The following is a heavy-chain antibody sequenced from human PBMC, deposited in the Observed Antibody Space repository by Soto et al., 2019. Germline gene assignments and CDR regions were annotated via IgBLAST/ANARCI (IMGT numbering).Heavy chain of an antibody. CDR3: QYSGYDSDPTSYYYYMDV. CDR1: GGTFSSYT. J-gene: IGHJ6*03. Sequence: QVQLVQSGAEVKKPGSSVKVSCKASGGTFSSYTISWVRQAPGQGLEWMGRIIPILGIANYAQKFQGRVTITADKSTSTAYMELSSLRSEDTAVYYCQYSGYDSDPTSYYYYMDVWGKGTTVTVSS. CDR2: IIPILGIA. D-gene: IGHD5-12*01. V-gene: IGHV1-69*02.